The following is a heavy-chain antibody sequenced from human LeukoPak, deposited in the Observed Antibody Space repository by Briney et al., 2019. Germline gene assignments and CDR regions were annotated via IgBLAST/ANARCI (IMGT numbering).Heavy chain of an antibody. CDR3: AASYSETQLYYFDY. CDR2: ISGSGAGT. Sequence: PGGSLRLSCAASGFTFSSYAMSWVRQAPGKGLEWVSGISGSGAGTYYADSVKGRFAISRDNAKNSVYLQMNSLRGEDTAVYHCAASYSETQLYYFDYWGQGNLVTVSS. J-gene: IGHJ4*02. CDR1: GFTFSSYA. D-gene: IGHD1-26*01. V-gene: IGHV3-23*01.